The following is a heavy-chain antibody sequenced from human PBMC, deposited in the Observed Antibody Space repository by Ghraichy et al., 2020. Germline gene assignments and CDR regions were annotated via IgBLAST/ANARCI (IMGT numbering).Heavy chain of an antibody. D-gene: IGHD1-26*01. Sequence: GGSLRLSCSASGFTFSSYAMHWVRQAPGKGLEYVSAISSNGGSTYYADSVKGRFTISRDNSKNTLYLQMSSLRAEDTAVYYCASGSYYRGDAFDIWGQGTLVTVSS. J-gene: IGHJ3*02. V-gene: IGHV3-64D*06. CDR3: ASGSYYRGDAFDI. CDR2: ISSNGGST. CDR1: GFTFSSYA.